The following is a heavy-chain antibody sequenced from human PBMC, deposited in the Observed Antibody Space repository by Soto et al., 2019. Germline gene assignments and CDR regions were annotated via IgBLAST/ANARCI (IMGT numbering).Heavy chain of an antibody. D-gene: IGHD2-2*01. V-gene: IGHV1-69*01. CDR3: ARSQGSSTCLEIYYYYYYGMDV. CDR2: IIPISDTT. CDR1: GGTFSSYA. J-gene: IGHJ6*02. Sequence: QVQLVQSGAEVKKPGSSVKVSCKTSGGTFSSYAISWVRQAPGQGLERMGGIIPISDTTNYAQKFQGRVTITADESTSTAYMELSSLRSEDTAVYYRARSQGSSTCLEIYYYYYYGMDVWGQGTTVTVSS.